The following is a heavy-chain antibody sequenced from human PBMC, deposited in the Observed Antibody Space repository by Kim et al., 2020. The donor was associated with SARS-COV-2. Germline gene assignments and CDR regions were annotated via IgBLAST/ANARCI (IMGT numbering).Heavy chain of an antibody. V-gene: IGHV3-7*03. CDR3: AGDFTH. Sequence: KQDGSEKYYVESVRGRFSISRDNARDSLDLQMNSLRAEDTAVYYCAGDFTHWGQGTLVTVSS. CDR2: KQDGSEK. J-gene: IGHJ4*02.